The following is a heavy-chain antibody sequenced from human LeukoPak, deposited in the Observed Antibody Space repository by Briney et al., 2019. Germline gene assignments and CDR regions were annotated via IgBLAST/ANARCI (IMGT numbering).Heavy chain of an antibody. V-gene: IGHV3-66*04. CDR3: ARRGYGDYAPFDY. CDR1: GFTVTSNY. CDR2: IYSGDTT. Sequence: GGSLRLSCAVSGFTVTSNYMSWVRQAPGEGLEWVSFIYSGDTTYYADSVKGRFTISRDNSKNTLYLQMNSLRAEDTAVYYCARRGYGDYAPFDYWGQGTLVTVSS. J-gene: IGHJ4*02. D-gene: IGHD4-17*01.